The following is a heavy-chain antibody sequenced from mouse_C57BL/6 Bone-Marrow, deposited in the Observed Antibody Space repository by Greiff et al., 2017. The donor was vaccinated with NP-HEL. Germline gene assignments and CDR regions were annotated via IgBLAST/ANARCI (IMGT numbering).Heavy chain of an antibody. D-gene: IGHD4-1*01. CDR2: IDPETGGT. CDR3: TRSWGFAY. V-gene: IGHV1-15*01. J-gene: IGHJ3*01. CDR1: GYTFTDYE. Sequence: VQLQQSGAELVRPGASVTLSCKASGYTFTDYEMHWVKQTPVNGLEWIGAIDPETGGTAYNQKFKGKAILNADKSSSTAYMELRSLTSEDSAVYYCTRSWGFAYWGQGTLVTVSA.